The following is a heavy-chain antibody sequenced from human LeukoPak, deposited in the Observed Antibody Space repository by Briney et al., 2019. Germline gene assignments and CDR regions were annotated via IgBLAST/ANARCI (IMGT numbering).Heavy chain of an antibody. CDR2: VYYSGIA. CDR1: GGSISGSNYY. Sequence: SETLSLTCTVSGGSISGSNYYWGWIRQPPGKGVEWIGSVYYSGIAHYNPSLKSRATISVDLSSNQFSLRLSSVTAADTAVYYCARDGWELGDYWGQGTLVTVSS. J-gene: IGHJ4*02. D-gene: IGHD1-26*01. V-gene: IGHV4-39*07. CDR3: ARDGWELGDY.